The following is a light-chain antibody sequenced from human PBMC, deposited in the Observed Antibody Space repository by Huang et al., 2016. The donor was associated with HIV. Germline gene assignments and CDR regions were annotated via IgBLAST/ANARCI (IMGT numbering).Light chain of an antibody. Sequence: EIVLTQSPATLSLSPGERATLSCRASQSVSSYFAWYQQKPGQAPRLLIYDASSMATGIPARFSGSGSGTDFTLTISSLEPEDFAVYYCQQRSNWPRTFGQGTKVEIK. V-gene: IGKV3-11*01. CDR1: QSVSSY. CDR2: DAS. J-gene: IGKJ1*01. CDR3: QQRSNWPRT.